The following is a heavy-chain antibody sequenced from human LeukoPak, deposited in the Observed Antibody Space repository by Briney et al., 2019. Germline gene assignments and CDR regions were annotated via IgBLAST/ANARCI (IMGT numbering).Heavy chain of an antibody. V-gene: IGHV4-39*07. J-gene: IGHJ4*02. CDR1: GGSISSSSYY. CDR3: ARAMESWVGLTFDY. Sequence: SETLSLTCTVSGGSISSSSYYWGWLRQPPGKGLEWIVSIYYSGSTYYNPFLKRRITISVDTPKNQFSLKLSSVTAADTAVYYCARAMESWVGLTFDYWGQGRLATVSS. CDR2: IYYSGST. D-gene: IGHD3-10*01.